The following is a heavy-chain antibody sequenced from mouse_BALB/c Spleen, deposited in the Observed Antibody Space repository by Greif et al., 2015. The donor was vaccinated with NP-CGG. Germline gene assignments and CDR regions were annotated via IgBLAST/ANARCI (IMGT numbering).Heavy chain of an antibody. V-gene: IGHV14-3*02. CDR3: ALYYYGSSGFDY. CDR1: GFNSKDTY. Sequence: EVKLMESGAELVKPGASVKLSCTASGFNSKDTYMHWVKQRPEQGLEWIGRIDPANGNTKYDPKFQGKATITADTSSNTAYLQLSSLTSEDTAVYYCALYYYGSSGFDYWGQGTTLTVSS. J-gene: IGHJ2*01. D-gene: IGHD1-1*01. CDR2: IDPANGNT.